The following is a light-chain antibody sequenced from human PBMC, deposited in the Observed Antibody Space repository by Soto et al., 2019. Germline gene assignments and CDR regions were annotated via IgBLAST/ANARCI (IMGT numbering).Light chain of an antibody. CDR1: QSISSY. J-gene: IGKJ4*01. CDR3: QQGYTTPVP. V-gene: IGKV1-39*01. Sequence: DIQMTQSPSSLSASVGDRVTITCRASQSISSYLNWYQHKPGKAPKLLIFAASSLQTGVPSRFGGRGSGTDFTLTISGLQPDDFANYYCQQGYTTPVPFGGGTKVELK. CDR2: AAS.